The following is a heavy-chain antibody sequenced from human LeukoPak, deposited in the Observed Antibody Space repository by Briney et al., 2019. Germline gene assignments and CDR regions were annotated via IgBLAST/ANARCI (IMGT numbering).Heavy chain of an antibody. CDR1: GGSISSSFYF. V-gene: IGHV4-39*01. Sequence: SETLSLTCTVSGGSISSSFYFWAWIRQPPGEGLEWIGSIYYSGSTYYNPSLKSRVTMSVDTSNNQFSLKLSSVTAADTAVYYCASQWLRLGSDYWGQGTLVTVSS. CDR3: ASQWLRLGSDY. J-gene: IGHJ4*02. D-gene: IGHD5-12*01. CDR2: IYYSGST.